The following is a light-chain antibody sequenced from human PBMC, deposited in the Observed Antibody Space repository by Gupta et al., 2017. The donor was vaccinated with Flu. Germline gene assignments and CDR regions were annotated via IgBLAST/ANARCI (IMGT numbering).Light chain of an antibody. CDR1: QSVDSY. CDR3: QQRSNWPPVT. V-gene: IGKV3-11*01. J-gene: IGKJ5*01. CDR2: AAS. Sequence: EVVLTQSPATLSLSPGERATLSCRASQSVDSYLAWYQQKPGQPPRLLIYAASSRATGIPARFSGSGCGTDFTLTINPLEPEDFAVYYCQQRSNWPPVTFGQGTRLEIK.